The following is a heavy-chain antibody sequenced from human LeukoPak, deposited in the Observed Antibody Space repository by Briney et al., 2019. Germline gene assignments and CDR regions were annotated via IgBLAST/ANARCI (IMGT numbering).Heavy chain of an antibody. D-gene: IGHD3-10*01. V-gene: IGHV3-23*01. CDR3: VKWAGFGHY. CDR2: ISGSGDVT. J-gene: IGHJ4*01. CDR1: GFSISNNG. Sequence: GGSLRLSCAASGFSISNNGISWVRQAPGKRLEWVSGISGSGDVTWYADSVKGRFTISRDNSRNTLYLQMSSLRAEDSALYYCVKWAGFGHYWGHGTLVTVSS.